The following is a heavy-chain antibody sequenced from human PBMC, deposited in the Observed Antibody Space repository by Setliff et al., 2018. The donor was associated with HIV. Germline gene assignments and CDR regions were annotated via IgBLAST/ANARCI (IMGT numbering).Heavy chain of an antibody. V-gene: IGHV4-4*02. J-gene: IGHJ4*02. CDR3: ARQSWPSGGAGYYFDF. CDR1: GGSINSNDW. Sequence: SETLSLTCAVSGGSINSNDWWSWVRQPPGKGVEWIGEIYHSGSTNFNPSLKSRVTMSVDKSKNQFSLRLTSVTAADTAMYYCARQSWPSGGAGYYFDFWGQGTLVTVSS. D-gene: IGHD3-10*01. CDR2: IYHSGST.